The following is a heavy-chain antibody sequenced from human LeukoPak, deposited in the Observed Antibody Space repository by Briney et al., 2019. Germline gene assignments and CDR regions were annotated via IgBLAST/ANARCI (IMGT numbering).Heavy chain of an antibody. D-gene: IGHD3-22*01. Sequence: SETLSLTCAVYGGSFSGYYWSWIRQPPGKGLEWIGEINHSGSTNYNPSLKSRVTISVDTSKDQFSLKLSSVTAADTAVYYCASYYDSSGYYDYWGQGTLVTVSS. CDR3: ASYYDSSGYYDY. CDR2: INHSGST. CDR1: GGSFSGYY. J-gene: IGHJ4*02. V-gene: IGHV4-34*01.